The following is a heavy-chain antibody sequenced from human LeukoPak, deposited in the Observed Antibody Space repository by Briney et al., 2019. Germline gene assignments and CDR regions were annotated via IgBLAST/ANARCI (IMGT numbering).Heavy chain of an antibody. V-gene: IGHV4-34*01. CDR3: ARMDGSGSYGFDY. CDR1: GGSFSGYY. CDR2: INHSGST. D-gene: IGHD3-10*01. Sequence: PSETLSLTCAVYGGSFSGYYWSWLRQPPGKGLEWIGEINHSGSTNYNPSLKSRVTISVDTSKNQFSLKLSSVTAADTAVYYCARMDGSGSYGFDYWGQGTLSPSPQ. J-gene: IGHJ4*02.